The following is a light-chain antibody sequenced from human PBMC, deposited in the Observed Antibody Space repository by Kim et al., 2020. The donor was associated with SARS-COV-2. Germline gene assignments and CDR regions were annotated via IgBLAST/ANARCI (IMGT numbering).Light chain of an antibody. CDR2: ETS. CDR1: QSVSRF. CDR3: QHRTNWPPTLT. V-gene: IGKV3-11*01. J-gene: IGKJ4*01. Sequence: SPGERATLSFRASQSVSRFLAWYQQKPGQAPRLLIYETSNRATGIPARFSGSGSDIDFTLTIARLEPEDFAVYYCQHRTNWPPTLTFGGGTKVEI.